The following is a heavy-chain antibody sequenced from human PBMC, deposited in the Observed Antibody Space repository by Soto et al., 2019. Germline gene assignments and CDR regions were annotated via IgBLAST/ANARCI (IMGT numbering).Heavy chain of an antibody. D-gene: IGHD3-16*01. CDR3: AGGNNGMDV. CDR1: GFTFSNYW. J-gene: IGHJ6*01. V-gene: IGHV3-74*01. CDR2: IKSDGSST. Sequence: EVQLVESGGGLVQPGGSLRLSCAASGFTFSNYWMHWVRQAPGKGLVWVSRIKSDGSSTNYADSVKGRFTSSRDNAKKTLYLQLNSLRVADTAVYYCAGGNNGMDVWGQGTTVTVSS.